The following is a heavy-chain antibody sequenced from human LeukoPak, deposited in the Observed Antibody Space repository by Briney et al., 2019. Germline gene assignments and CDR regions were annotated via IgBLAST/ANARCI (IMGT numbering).Heavy chain of an antibody. V-gene: IGHV5-51*01. CDR1: GYSVTTYW. CDR3: VRQRGASGTINHFDP. CDR2: IYPDDSDT. Sequence: GESLKISCKTSGYSVTTYWIGWVRQMPGTGLEGVGAIYPDDSDTRYSPSFQGQVVISADRSIRPAYLQWNTLKTSDTAMYYCVRQRGASGTINHFDPWGQGTLVTVSS. D-gene: IGHD3-10*01. J-gene: IGHJ5*02.